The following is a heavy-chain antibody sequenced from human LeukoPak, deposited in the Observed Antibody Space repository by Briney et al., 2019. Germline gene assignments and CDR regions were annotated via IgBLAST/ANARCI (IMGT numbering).Heavy chain of an antibody. J-gene: IGHJ5*02. D-gene: IGHD3-10*01. CDR1: GGSISSSSYY. CDR3: ARIQPMVRGWFDP. V-gene: IGHV4-39*07. CDR2: IYYSGST. Sequence: SETLSLTCTVSGGSISSSSYYWGWIRQPPGKGLEWIGSIYYSGSTNYNPSLKSRVTISVDTSKNQFSLKLSSVTAADTAVYYCARIQPMVRGWFDPWGQGTLVTVSS.